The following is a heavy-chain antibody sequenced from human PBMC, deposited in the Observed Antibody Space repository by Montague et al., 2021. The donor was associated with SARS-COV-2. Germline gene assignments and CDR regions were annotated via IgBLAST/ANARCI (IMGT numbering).Heavy chain of an antibody. D-gene: IGHD3-10*01. CDR3: AGQLGYYYGMDV. CDR1: GFTFSSYG. CDR2: IWYDGSNK. Sequence: SLRLSCAASGFTFSSYGMHWVRQAPGKGLEWVAVIWYDGSNKYYADSVKGRFTISRDNSKNTLYLQMNSLGAEDTAVYYCAGQLGYYYGMDVWGQGTTVTVSS. J-gene: IGHJ6*02. V-gene: IGHV3-33*01.